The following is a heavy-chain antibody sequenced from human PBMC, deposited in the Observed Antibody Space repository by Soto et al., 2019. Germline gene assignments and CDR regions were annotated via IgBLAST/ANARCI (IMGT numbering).Heavy chain of an antibody. CDR2: INPSGGST. CDR1: GYTFTSYY. CDR3: ARVWNYYGSGSYYTSYYFDY. Sequence: GASVKVSCKASGYTFTSYYMHWVRQAPGQGLEWMGIINPSGGSTSYAQKFQGRVTMTRDTSTSTVYMELSSLRSEDTAVYYCARVWNYYGSGSYYTSYYFDYWGQGTLVTVSS. J-gene: IGHJ4*02. V-gene: IGHV1-46*01. D-gene: IGHD3-10*01.